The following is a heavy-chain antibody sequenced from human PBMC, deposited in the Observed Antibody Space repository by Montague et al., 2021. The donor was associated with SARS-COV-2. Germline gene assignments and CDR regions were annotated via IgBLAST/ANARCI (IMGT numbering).Heavy chain of an antibody. J-gene: IGHJ4*02. CDR1: SDSVSSGKYF. Sequence: SETLSLTCTVSSDSVSSGKYFWTWIRQPPGKGLERIGYIFYTGSANYNPSLKSRVTISVDTSNNQFSLKLKSMGAADTAVYYCARVGNYLGVYWGQGILVTVSS. V-gene: IGHV4-61*01. CDR3: ARVGNYLGVY. CDR2: IFYTGSA. D-gene: IGHD3-10*01.